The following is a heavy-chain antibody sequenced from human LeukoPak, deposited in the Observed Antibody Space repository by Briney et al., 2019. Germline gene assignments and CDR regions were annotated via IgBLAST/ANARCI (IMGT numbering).Heavy chain of an antibody. CDR2: INWNGGST. D-gene: IGHD6-19*01. Sequence: GGSLRLSCAASGFTFDDYGLSWVRQAPGKGLEWVSTINWNGGSTGYADSVKGRFTISRDNAKNSLYLQMNSLRAEDTALYYCARVSDISVAAYFDYWGQGTLVTVSS. J-gene: IGHJ4*02. V-gene: IGHV3-20*04. CDR3: ARVSDISVAAYFDY. CDR1: GFTFDDYG.